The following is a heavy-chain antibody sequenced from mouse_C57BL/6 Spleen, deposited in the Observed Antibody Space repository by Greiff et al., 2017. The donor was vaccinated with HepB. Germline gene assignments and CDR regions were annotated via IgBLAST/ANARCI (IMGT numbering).Heavy chain of an antibody. J-gene: IGHJ2*01. CDR1: GYTFTDYY. CDR3: ARHEPYITTVPDY. D-gene: IGHD1-1*01. CDR2: INPNNGGT. V-gene: IGHV1-26*01. Sequence: EVQLQQSRPELVKPGASVKISCKASGYTFTDYYMNWVKQSHGKSLEWIGDINPNNGGTSYNQKFKGKATLTVDKSSSTAYMELRSLTSEDSAVYYCARHEPYITTVPDYWGQGTTLTVSS.